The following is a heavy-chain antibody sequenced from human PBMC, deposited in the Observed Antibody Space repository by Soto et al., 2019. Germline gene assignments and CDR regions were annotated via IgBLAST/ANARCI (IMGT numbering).Heavy chain of an antibody. V-gene: IGHV3-33*01. CDR3: ARDDLCGDYGLDH. CDR1: GFSFSAHG. CDR2: INDGSEE. J-gene: IGHJ4*02. D-gene: IGHD2-21*02. Sequence: QVQLVESGGGVVRPGTSLRLSCAATGFSFSAHGMHWVRQAPGKGLEWLAVINDGSEEGYADSVRGRFTISRDNARNFLYLQLDNLSAEYSALYYCARDDLCGDYGLDHWGQGTLVTVSS.